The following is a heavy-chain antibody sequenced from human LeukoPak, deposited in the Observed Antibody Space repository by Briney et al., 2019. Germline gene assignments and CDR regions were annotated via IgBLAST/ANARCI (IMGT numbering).Heavy chain of an antibody. D-gene: IGHD2-8*01. CDR2: MNPNSGNT. CDR1: GYTFTSYD. J-gene: IGHJ6*03. CDR3: ARDNSIPRIVYAPYYYYYYMDV. V-gene: IGHV1-8*01. Sequence: ASVKVSCKASGYTFTSYDINWVRQATGQGLEWMGWMNPNSGNTGYAQKFQGRVTMTRNTSISTAYMELSRLRSDDTAVYYCARDNSIPRIVYAPYYYYYYMDVWGKGTTVTVSS.